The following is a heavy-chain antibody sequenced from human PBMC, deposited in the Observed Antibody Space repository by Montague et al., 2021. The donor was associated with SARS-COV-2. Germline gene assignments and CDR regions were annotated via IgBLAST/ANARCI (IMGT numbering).Heavy chain of an antibody. CDR3: ARATTVRGAVNWFDP. D-gene: IGHD3-10*01. CDR2: INYNGGT. J-gene: IGHJ5*02. CDR1: GGSISSRF. V-gene: IGHV4-59*11. Sequence: SETLSLTCTVSGGSISSRFWSWIRHPPGTELDLVWNINYNGGTNYNPSLTSRVTVSVDTTKDQFSLKVTSVIAADSAGYYCARATTVRGAVNWFDPWGQGTQVIVSS.